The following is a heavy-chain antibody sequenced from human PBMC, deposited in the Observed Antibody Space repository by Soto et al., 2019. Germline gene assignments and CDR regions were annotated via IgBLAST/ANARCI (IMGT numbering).Heavy chain of an antibody. V-gene: IGHV3-11*05. Sequence: RGSLRLSCAASGFTFSDYYMIWIRQAPGKGLEWVSYISSSSSYTNYADSVKGRFTISRDNAKNSLYLQMNSLRAEDTAVYYYARALTMIDDAFDIWGQGTMVTVSS. D-gene: IGHD3-22*01. CDR3: ARALTMIDDAFDI. CDR1: GFTFSDYY. CDR2: ISSSSSYT. J-gene: IGHJ3*02.